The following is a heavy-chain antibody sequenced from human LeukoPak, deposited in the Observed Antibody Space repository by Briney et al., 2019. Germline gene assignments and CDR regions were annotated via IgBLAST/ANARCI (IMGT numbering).Heavy chain of an antibody. CDR3: AKDLGDYYGSGSYKPYDY. CDR2: ISGSGGST. CDR1: GFTFSSYA. Sequence: GSLRLSCAASGFTFSSYAMSWVRQAPGKGLEWVSAISGSGGSTYYADSVKGRFTISRDNSKNTLYLQMNSLRAEDTAVYYCAKDLGDYYGSGSYKPYDYWGQGTPVTVSS. J-gene: IGHJ4*02. D-gene: IGHD3-10*01. V-gene: IGHV3-23*01.